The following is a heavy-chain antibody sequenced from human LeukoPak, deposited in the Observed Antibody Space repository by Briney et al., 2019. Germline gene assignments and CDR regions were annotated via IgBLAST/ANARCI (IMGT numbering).Heavy chain of an antibody. CDR1: GGTFSNYA. CDR2: IIPILGTS. D-gene: IGHD6-13*01. Sequence: SVKVSCKTSGGTFSNYAISWVRQAPGQGLEWVGGIIPILGTSNSAEKFQGRLSVTTDEFTGTAYMELSTLRSEDTAVYYCATDLADATYGFDIWGQGTMVTVSS. V-gene: IGHV1-69*05. J-gene: IGHJ3*02. CDR3: ATDLADATYGFDI.